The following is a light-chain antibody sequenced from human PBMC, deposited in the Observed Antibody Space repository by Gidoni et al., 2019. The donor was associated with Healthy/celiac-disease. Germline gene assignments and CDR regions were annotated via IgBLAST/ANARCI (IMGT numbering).Light chain of an antibody. J-gene: IGKJ2*01. CDR2: ATS. CDR3: QQLNSYA. Sequence: DIQLTQSPSFLSASVGDRVTITCRASQDISSYLAWYQQGPGNAPELLNDATSIFQSGVPSRVSGRGSETEFTITSSSLQPADFATYYCQQLNSYAFGQGTKVDSK. V-gene: IGKV1-9*01. CDR1: QDISSY.